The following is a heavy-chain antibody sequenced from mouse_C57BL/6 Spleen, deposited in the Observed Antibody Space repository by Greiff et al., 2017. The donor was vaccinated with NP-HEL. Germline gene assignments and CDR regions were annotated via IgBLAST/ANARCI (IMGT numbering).Heavy chain of an antibody. J-gene: IGHJ2*01. CDR1: GYTFTSYW. D-gene: IGHD2-5*01. V-gene: IGHV1-50*01. CDR3: ARESGNYSNFDY. Sequence: VQLQQSGAELVKPGASVKLSCKASGYTFTSYWMQWVKQRPGQGLEWIGEIDPSDSYTNYNQKFKGKATLTVDTSSSTAYMQLSSLTSEDSAVYYCARESGNYSNFDYWGQGTTLTVSS. CDR2: IDPSDSYT.